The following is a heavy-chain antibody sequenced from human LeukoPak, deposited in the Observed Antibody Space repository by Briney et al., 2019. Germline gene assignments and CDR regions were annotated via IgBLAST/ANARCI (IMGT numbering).Heavy chain of an antibody. CDR1: GFTFSSYW. CDR3: ARSSAAAFY. D-gene: IGHD6-13*01. Sequence: GGSLTLSCAASGFTFSSYWMSWVRQPPWKELEWVGNIKQDGSEKYYVDSVKGRFTISRHNANNSLYLQMNSMRAEDTAVYYCARSSAAAFYWGQGTLVTVSS. V-gene: IGHV3-7*01. CDR2: IKQDGSEK. J-gene: IGHJ4*02.